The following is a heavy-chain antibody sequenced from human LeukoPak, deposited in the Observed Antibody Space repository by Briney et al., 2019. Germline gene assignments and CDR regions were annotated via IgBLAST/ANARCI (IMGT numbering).Heavy chain of an antibody. CDR1: GYTFTSYA. D-gene: IGHD5-24*01. CDR3: ARGEMATISWFDP. J-gene: IGHJ5*02. Sequence: GASVKVSCKASGYTFTSYAMHRVRQAPGQRLEWMGWINAGNGNTKYSQKFQGRVTITRDTSASTAYMELSSLRSEDTAVYYCARGEMATISWFDPWGQGTLVTVSS. CDR2: INAGNGNT. V-gene: IGHV1-3*01.